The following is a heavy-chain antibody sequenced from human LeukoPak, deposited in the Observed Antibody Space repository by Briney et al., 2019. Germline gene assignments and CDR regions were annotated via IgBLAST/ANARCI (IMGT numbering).Heavy chain of an antibody. D-gene: IGHD3-22*01. CDR2: IKKDGREK. CDR1: GFTFSSYW. Sequence: GGSLRLSCAASGFTFSSYWMSWVRQAPGKGLEWVANIKKDGREKYYVDSVKGRFTISRDNSKNTLYLQMNSLRAEDTAVYYCARDWRPYYYDSSGSYDAFDIWGQGTMVTVSS. CDR3: ARDWRPYYYDSSGSYDAFDI. V-gene: IGHV3-7*01. J-gene: IGHJ3*02.